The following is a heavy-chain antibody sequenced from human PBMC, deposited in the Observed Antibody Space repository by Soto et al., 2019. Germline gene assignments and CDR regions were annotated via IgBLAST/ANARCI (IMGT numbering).Heavy chain of an antibody. V-gene: IGHV1-2*02. CDR2: INPNNGDT. Sequence: QVPLVQSGAEVKKPGASVKVSCKASGYTFTGYYMYWVRQAPGQGLEWMGWINPNNGDTNYVQKFQGRVTMTRDMSINTAYMELSRLRSDDTAVYYCARARTYYYDKSGYDYWGQGTLVTVSS. D-gene: IGHD3-22*01. CDR3: ARARTYYYDKSGYDY. J-gene: IGHJ4*02. CDR1: GYTFTGYY.